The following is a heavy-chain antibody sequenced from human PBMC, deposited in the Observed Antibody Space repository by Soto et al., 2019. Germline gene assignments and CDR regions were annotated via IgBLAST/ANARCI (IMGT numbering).Heavy chain of an antibody. D-gene: IGHD1-26*01. CDR3: AKDQGNTVVGSSRGFDH. V-gene: IGHV3-23*01. CDR2: ISGSGSGT. CDR1: GFSFSTYA. J-gene: IGHJ4*02. Sequence: GGSLRLSCAVSGFSFSTYAMNWVRQAPGKGLEWLSLISGSGSGTYYADSVKGRFTASRDNSKNTLYLQMNSLRAEDTAIYYCAKDQGNTVVGSSRGFDHWGQGTQVTAPQ.